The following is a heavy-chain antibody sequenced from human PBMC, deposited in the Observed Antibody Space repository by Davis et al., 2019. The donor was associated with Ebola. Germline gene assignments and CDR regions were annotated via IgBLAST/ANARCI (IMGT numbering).Heavy chain of an antibody. V-gene: IGHV4-34*01. CDR2: INHSGST. CDR1: GFTFSSYA. Sequence: MPGGSLRLSCAASGFTFSSYAMSWVRQPPGKGLEWIGEINHSGSTNYNPSLMSRVTISVDTSMNQFSLKLRSVTAADTAVYYCARALGYNSGHTGADYWGQGTLVTVSS. CDR3: ARALGYNSGHTGADY. J-gene: IGHJ4*02. D-gene: IGHD6-19*01.